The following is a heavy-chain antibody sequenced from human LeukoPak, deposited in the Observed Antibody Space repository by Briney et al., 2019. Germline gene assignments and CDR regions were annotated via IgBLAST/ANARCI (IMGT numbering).Heavy chain of an antibody. Sequence: PGGSLRLSCAASGFTFSRYWMSWVRQAPGKGLEWVAHIKQDGREKYYVDSVKGRFTISRDNAKNSLYLQMNSLRAEDTAVYYCASTGVGGVFDYWGQGTLVTVSS. CDR1: GFTFSRYW. CDR3: ASTGVGGVFDY. CDR2: IKQDGREK. D-gene: IGHD1-26*01. V-gene: IGHV3-7*01. J-gene: IGHJ4*02.